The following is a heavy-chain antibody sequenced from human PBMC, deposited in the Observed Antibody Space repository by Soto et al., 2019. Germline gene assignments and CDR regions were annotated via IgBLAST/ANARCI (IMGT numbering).Heavy chain of an antibody. J-gene: IGHJ4*02. CDR2: IIPIFGTA. D-gene: IGHD6-6*01. V-gene: IGHV1-69*06. CDR1: GGTFSSYA. CDR3: ARDRRISNIAARDTIDY. Sequence: SVKVSCKASGGTFSSYAISWVRQAPGQGLEWMGGIIPIFGTANYAQKFQGRVTITADKSTSTAYMELSSLRAEDTAVYYCARDRRISNIAARDTIDYWGQGTLVTVSS.